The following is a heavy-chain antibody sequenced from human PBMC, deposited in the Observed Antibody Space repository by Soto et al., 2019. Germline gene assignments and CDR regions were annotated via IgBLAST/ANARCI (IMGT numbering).Heavy chain of an antibody. D-gene: IGHD4-17*01. CDR1: GFTFSSYG. Sequence: GGSLRPSCAAPGFTFSSYGMHWVPQAPGKGLEWVAVIWYVGSNKYYADSVKGRFTISRDNSKNTLYLQMNSLRAEDTAVYYCARDSKTTGAFDYWGQGTLVTVSS. CDR2: IWYVGSNK. J-gene: IGHJ4*02. V-gene: IGHV3-33*01. CDR3: ARDSKTTGAFDY.